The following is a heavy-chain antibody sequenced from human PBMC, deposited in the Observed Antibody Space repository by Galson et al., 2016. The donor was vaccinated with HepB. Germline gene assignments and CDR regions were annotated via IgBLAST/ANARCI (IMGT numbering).Heavy chain of an antibody. CDR3: ARDLPVATAGGFDL. Sequence: SLRLSCAASGLIVSAHYFTWVRQAPGKGLEGVAGIYSDGRPYYSDPGRGRFTISRDNAKNTVYLQMNSLRVEDTAMYYCARDLPVATAGGFDLWGQGTMVTVSS. CDR1: GLIVSAHY. CDR2: IYSDGRP. J-gene: IGHJ3*01. D-gene: IGHD4-23*01. V-gene: IGHV3-53*01.